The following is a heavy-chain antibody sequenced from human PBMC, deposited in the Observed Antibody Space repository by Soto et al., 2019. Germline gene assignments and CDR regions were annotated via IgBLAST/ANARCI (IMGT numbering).Heavy chain of an antibody. D-gene: IGHD1-20*01. J-gene: IGHJ4*02. CDR1: GGSISGSYYS. Sequence: SETLSLTCAVSGGSISGSYYSWAWLRQSPGKGPEWIGSVFYTGFTSYNPSLESRVSVSVDTSTSQFSLKLSAVTAADTAVYYCATSQKGYNWNYFDHWGQGALVTVSS. V-gene: IGHV4-39*01. CDR2: VFYTGFT. CDR3: ATSQKGYNWNYFDH.